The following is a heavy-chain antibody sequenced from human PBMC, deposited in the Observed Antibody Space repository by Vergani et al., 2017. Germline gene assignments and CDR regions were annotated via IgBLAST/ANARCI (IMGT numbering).Heavy chain of an antibody. D-gene: IGHD2-2*02. CDR1: GFTFSSYT. J-gene: IGHJ5*02. CDR2: ISSSSANI. V-gene: IGHV3-21*01. CDR3: ARGQAGYQVLYRAYFDP. Sequence: EVQLVESGGGLVKPGGSLRLSCAASGFTFSSYTMTWVRQAPGKGLQWVPSISSSSANIHYADSVKGRFTVSRDSGRNSLYLQMKSLRAEDTAVYYCARGQAGYQVLYRAYFDPWGQGTLVTVSS.